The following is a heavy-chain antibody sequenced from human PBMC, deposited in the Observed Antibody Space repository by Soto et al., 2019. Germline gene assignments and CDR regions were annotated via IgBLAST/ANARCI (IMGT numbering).Heavy chain of an antibody. J-gene: IGHJ4*01. CDR1: GFSLSDYA. D-gene: IGHD3-22*01. Sequence: GGSLRLSCVASGFSLSDYAVNWVRQAPGKGLEWVGRIKSKTDGGTTDYAEPVKGRFAISRDDSNNMVYLQMNSLKIEDTAVYYCTTDSYSTIIIVRFDYWGHGTLVTVSS. CDR2: IKSKTDGGTT. V-gene: IGHV3-15*07. CDR3: TTDSYSTIIIVRFDY.